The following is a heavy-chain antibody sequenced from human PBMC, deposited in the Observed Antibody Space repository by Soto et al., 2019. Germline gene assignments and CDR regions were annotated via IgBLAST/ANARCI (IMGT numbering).Heavy chain of an antibody. J-gene: IGHJ6*02. D-gene: IGHD4-17*01. CDR3: ARARGYGHRYYYYGMDV. CDR1: GFTFSDYY. Sequence: QVQLVESGGGLVKPGGSLRLSCAASGFTFSDYYMSWIRQAPGKGLEWVSYISSSSSYTNYADSVKGRFTISRDNAKNSLYLQMNSLRAEDTAVYYCARARGYGHRYYYYGMDVWGQGTTVTVSS. CDR2: ISSSSSYT. V-gene: IGHV3-11*05.